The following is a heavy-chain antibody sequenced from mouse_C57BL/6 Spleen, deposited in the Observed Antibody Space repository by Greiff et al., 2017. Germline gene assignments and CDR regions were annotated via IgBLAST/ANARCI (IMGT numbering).Heavy chain of an antibody. CDR1: GYTFTGYW. Sequence: VQLQQSGAELMKPGASVKLSCTATGYTFTGYWIAWVKQRPGHGLEWIGEILPGSGSTNYNEKFKGKATFTADTSSDTAYMQLSSLTTEDSAIYYGARRTDYSNYGYFDDWGTGTTVTVSS. CDR3: ARRTDYSNYGYFDD. CDR2: ILPGSGST. V-gene: IGHV1-9*01. D-gene: IGHD2-5*01. J-gene: IGHJ1*03.